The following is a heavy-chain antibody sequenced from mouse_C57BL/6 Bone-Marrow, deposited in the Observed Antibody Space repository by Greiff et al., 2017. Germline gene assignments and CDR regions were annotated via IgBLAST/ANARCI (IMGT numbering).Heavy chain of an antibody. Sequence: QVQLQQPGAELVKPGASVKLSCRASGYTFTSYYMYWVKQRPGQGPEWIGEIDPSNGGTNFNEKFKRQATLTVDTSSSTAHMQLSSLTSEDSAVYYCSRGGYGGFAYWGQGTLVTVSA. CDR1: GYTFTSYY. D-gene: IGHD2-2*01. CDR3: SRGGYGGFAY. V-gene: IGHV1S81*02. J-gene: IGHJ3*01. CDR2: IDPSNGGT.